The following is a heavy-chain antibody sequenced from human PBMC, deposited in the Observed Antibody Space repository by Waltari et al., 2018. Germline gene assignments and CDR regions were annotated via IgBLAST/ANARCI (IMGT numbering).Heavy chain of an antibody. CDR2: IIPIFGTA. Sequence: QVQLVQSGAEVKKPGSSVKVSCKASGGTFSSYAITWVRQAPGQGLEWMGRIIPIFGTANYAQKFQGRVTITADTSTDTAYMELSSLRSEDTAVYYCATEATRSKGLGLYYWGQGTLVTVSS. J-gene: IGHJ4*02. CDR1: GGTFSSYA. D-gene: IGHD7-27*01. CDR3: ATEATRSKGLGLYY. V-gene: IGHV1-69*08.